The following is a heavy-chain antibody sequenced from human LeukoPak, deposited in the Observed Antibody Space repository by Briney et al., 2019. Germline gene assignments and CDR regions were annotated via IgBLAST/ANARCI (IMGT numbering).Heavy chain of an antibody. J-gene: IGHJ4*02. V-gene: IGHV3-7*01. CDR1: GFTFSSYW. Sequence: GGSLRFSCAASGFTFSSYWMSWVRQAPGKGLEWVANIKQDGSEKYYVDSVKGRFTISRDNAKNSLYLQMNSLRAEDTAVYYCARDCSSTSCYSDYFDYWGQGTLVTVSS. CDR2: IKQDGSEK. D-gene: IGHD2-2*01. CDR3: ARDCSSTSCYSDYFDY.